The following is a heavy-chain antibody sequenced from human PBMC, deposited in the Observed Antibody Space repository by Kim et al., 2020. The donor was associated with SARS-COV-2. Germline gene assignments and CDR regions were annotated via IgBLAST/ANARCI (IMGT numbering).Heavy chain of an antibody. V-gene: IGHV3-30*02. Sequence: DSVKGRFTISRDNSKNTLYLQMNGLRAEDTAVHYCAKILSVISSTPTFDYWGQGTLVTVSS. D-gene: IGHD3-16*02. J-gene: IGHJ4*02. CDR3: AKILSVISSTPTFDY.